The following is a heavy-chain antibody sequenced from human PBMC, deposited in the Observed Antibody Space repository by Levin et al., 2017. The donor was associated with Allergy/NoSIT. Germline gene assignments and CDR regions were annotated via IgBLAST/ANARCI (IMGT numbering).Heavy chain of an antibody. D-gene: IGHD6-19*01. CDR1: GFTFSSYA. Sequence: GGSLRLSCAASGFTFSSYAMHWVRQAPGKGLEWVAVISYDGSNKYYADSVKGRFTISRDNSKNTLYLQMNSLRAEDTAVYYCARDPASYSSGWADYWGQGTLVTVSS. CDR3: ARDPASYSSGWADY. CDR2: ISYDGSNK. J-gene: IGHJ4*02. V-gene: IGHV3-30-3*01.